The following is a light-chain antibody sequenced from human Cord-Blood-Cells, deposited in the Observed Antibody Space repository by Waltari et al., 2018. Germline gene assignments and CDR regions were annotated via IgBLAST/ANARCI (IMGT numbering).Light chain of an antibody. CDR1: QSVSSY. V-gene: IGKV3-11*01. J-gene: IGKJ4*01. CDR3: QQRSNWHPLT. Sequence: EIVLTQSSATLSLSPGERATISCRASQSVSSYLAWYQQKPGQAPRLLIYDASNRATGIPARFSGSGSGTDFTLTISSLEPEDFAVYYCQQRSNWHPLTFGGGTKVEIK. CDR2: DAS.